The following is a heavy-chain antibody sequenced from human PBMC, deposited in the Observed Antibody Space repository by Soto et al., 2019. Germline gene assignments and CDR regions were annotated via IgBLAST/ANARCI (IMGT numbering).Heavy chain of an antibody. V-gene: IGHV3-15*01. J-gene: IGHJ6*02. Sequence: GGSLRLSCEGYGFTFSNGWMTWIRPAPGKGLEWVGRIKTNIDGGRIDYAAPVKGRFTISRDDSKNTLYLQMNSLKTEDTGVYYCTTNSVTDFYYYGMEVWGLGTTVTVSS. CDR1: GFTFSNGW. CDR2: IKTNIDGGRI. CDR3: TTNSVTDFYYYGMEV.